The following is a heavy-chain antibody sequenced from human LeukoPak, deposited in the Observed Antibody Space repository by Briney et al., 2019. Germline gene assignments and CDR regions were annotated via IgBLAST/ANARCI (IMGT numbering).Heavy chain of an antibody. CDR3: AKRSSKRSSSWGGGFGY. V-gene: IGHV3-23*01. CDR2: ISGSGGST. J-gene: IGHJ4*02. Sequence: GGSLRLSCAASGFTFSSYAMSWVRQAPGKGLERVSAISGSGGSTYYADSVKGRFTISRDNSKNTPYLQMNSLRAEDTAVYYCAKRSSKRSSSWGGGFGYWGQGTLVTVSS. D-gene: IGHD6-13*01. CDR1: GFTFSSYA.